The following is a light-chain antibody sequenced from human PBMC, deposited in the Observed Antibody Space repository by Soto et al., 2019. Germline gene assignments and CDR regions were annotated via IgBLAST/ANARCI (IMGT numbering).Light chain of an antibody. CDR1: SSNIGSNP. V-gene: IGLV1-44*01. Sequence: QSVLTQPPSVTGTPGQRVTISCSGSSSNIGSNPVNWYQQLPGTAPKVLIYSDSQRPSGVPDRFSGSKSGTSASLAISGLQSEDEADYYCAAWDGSLNAVEFGGGTKVTVL. CDR3: AAWDGSLNAVE. J-gene: IGLJ2*01. CDR2: SDS.